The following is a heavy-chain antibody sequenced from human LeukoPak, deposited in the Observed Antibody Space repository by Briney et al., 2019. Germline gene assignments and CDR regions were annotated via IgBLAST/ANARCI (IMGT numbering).Heavy chain of an antibody. CDR3: ARDPFGVVTQYDY. CDR2: IYHSGST. Sequence: SETLSLTCTVSGYSISSGYYWGRIRQPPGKGLEWIGSIYHSGSTYYNPSLKSRVTISVDTSKNQFSLKLSSVTAADTAVYYSARDPFGVVTQYDYWGQGTLVTVSS. V-gene: IGHV4-38-2*02. J-gene: IGHJ4*02. CDR1: GYSISSGYY. D-gene: IGHD3-3*01.